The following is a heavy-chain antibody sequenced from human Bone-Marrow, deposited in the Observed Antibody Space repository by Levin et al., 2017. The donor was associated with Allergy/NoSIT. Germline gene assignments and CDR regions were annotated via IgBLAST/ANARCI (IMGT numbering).Heavy chain of an antibody. CDR2: INPNSGGT. CDR3: ASSHVLRYFDWSRRPSPTTDYGMDV. D-gene: IGHD3-9*01. CDR1: GYTFTGYY. V-gene: IGHV1-2*02. Sequence: GESLKISCKASGYTFTGYYMHWVRQAPGQGLEWMGWINPNSGGTNYAQKFQGRVTMTRDTSISTAYMELSRLRSDDTAVYYCASSHVLRYFDWSRRPSPTTDYGMDVWGQGTTVTVSS. J-gene: IGHJ6*02.